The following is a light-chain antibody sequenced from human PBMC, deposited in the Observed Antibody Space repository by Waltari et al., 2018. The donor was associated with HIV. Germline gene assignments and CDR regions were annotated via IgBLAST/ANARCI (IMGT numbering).Light chain of an antibody. CDR1: QTINNF. CDR2: DAT. Sequence: EIVLTQSPATISLSPGESAPRSCRASQTINNFLAWYQQRPGQAPRLLIYDATKRATGIPARFSGTGSGTDFSLTITSLEPEDFAVYYCQHRSTSWTFGRGTKVEI. V-gene: IGKV3-11*01. CDR3: QHRSTSWT. J-gene: IGKJ1*01.